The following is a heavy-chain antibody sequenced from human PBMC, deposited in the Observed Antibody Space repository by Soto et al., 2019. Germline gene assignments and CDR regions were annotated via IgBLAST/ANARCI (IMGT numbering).Heavy chain of an antibody. CDR3: AREKGAGTYMGXDY. J-gene: IGHJ4*01. Sequence: QVQLQESGPGLVEPSGTLSLTCGVSGGSISTHNWWSWVRQSPGRGLEWIGEIYHYGGTNYNPSLKXRVTMSVDKSKNQFSLELTSVTAADTAVYYCAREKGAGTYMGXDYWGXGTLVTVSS. D-gene: IGHD3-10*01. CDR2: IYHYGGT. V-gene: IGHV4-4*02. CDR1: GGSISTHNW.